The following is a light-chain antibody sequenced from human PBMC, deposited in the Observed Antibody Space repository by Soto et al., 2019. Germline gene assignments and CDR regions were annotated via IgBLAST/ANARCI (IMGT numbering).Light chain of an antibody. Sequence: ETVLTQSPATLSWSPGERATLSCRASQSVKTYLAWYQQKPGQVPRLLIYDASNRATGIPARFSGSGSGTDFTLTISSLAPEDFAVYYCQSRSSWPPVLTFGGGTKVEIK. CDR1: QSVKTY. J-gene: IGKJ4*01. CDR3: QSRSSWPPVLT. CDR2: DAS. V-gene: IGKV3-11*01.